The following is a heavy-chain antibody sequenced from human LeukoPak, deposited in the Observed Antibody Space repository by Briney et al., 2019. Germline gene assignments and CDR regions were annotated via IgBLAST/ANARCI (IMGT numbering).Heavy chain of an antibody. CDR3: AKHFDIVVVPAAIDWFDP. J-gene: IGHJ5*02. CDR2: ISWDGGST. CDR1: GFTFDDYT. V-gene: IGHV3-43*01. D-gene: IGHD2-2*01. Sequence: PGGSLRLSCAASGFTFDDYTMHWVRQAPGKGLEWVSLISWDGGSTYYADSVKGRFTISRDNSKNTLYLQMNSLRAEDTAVYYCAKHFDIVVVPAAIDWFDPWGQGTLVTVSS.